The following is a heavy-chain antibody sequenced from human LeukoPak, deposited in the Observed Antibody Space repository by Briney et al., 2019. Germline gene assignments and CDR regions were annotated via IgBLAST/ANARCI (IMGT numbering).Heavy chain of an antibody. J-gene: IGHJ4*02. V-gene: IGHV5-51*01. CDR3: ARRGYDILTGYYFDY. CDR2: IYPTDSAT. D-gene: IGHD3-9*01. CDR1: GYIFTTYW. Sequence: GECRQISCKGSGYIFTTYWIGWVRQMPGKGLEWMGIIYPTDSATKYSPSFQGQVTISVDKSNSTAYLRWSSLKASDTAMYYCARRGYDILTGYYFDYWGQGTVVPVSS.